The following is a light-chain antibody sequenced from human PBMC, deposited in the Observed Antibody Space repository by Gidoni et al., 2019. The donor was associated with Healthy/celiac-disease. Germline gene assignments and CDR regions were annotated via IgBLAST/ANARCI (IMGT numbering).Light chain of an antibody. CDR3: AAWDDSLNGVYV. V-gene: IGLV1-44*01. Sequence: VTISCSGSSSNIGSNTVNWYQQLPGTAPKLLIYSNNQRPSGVPDRFSGSKSGTSASLAISGLQSEDEADYYCAAWDDSLNGVYVFGTGTKVTVL. CDR2: SNN. CDR1: SSNIGSNT. J-gene: IGLJ1*01.